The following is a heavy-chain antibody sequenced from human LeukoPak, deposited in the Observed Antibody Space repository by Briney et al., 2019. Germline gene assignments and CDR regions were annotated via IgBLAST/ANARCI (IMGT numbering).Heavy chain of an antibody. Sequence: PGGSLRLSCAASGFTFSDHYMDWVRQAPGKGLEWVGRTRDKDNSYTTEYAASVKGRFTISRDDSRNSLYLQMNSLKTEDTAVYYCAKDQDYYGSGSYYPYNWFDPWGQGTLVTVSS. V-gene: IGHV3-72*01. J-gene: IGHJ5*02. D-gene: IGHD3-10*01. CDR2: TRDKDNSYTT. CDR1: GFTFSDHY. CDR3: AKDQDYYGSGSYYPYNWFDP.